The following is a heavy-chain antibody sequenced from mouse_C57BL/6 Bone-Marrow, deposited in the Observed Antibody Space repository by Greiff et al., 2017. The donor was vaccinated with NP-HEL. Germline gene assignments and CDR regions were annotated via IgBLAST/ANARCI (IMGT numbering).Heavy chain of an antibody. J-gene: IGHJ3*01. V-gene: IGHV5-6*01. CDR3: ARHVPSITAWFAY. D-gene: IGHD1-3*01. CDR2: ISSGGSYT. CDR1: GFTFSSYG. Sequence: EVQLVESGGDLVKPGGSLKLSCAASGFTFSSYGMSWVRQTPDKRLEWVATISSGGSYTYYPDSVKGRFTISRDNAKNTLYLQMSSLKSEDTAMYYCARHVPSITAWFAYWGQGTLVTVSA.